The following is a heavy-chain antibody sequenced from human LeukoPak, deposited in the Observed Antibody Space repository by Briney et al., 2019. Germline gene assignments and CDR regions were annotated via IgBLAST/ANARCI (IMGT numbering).Heavy chain of an antibody. D-gene: IGHD4-17*01. CDR1: GSIFSTHW. J-gene: IGHJ4*02. CDR3: VRYRDGEYDF. CDR2: IKQDGSEK. V-gene: IGHV3-7*01. Sequence: GGSLRLSCAGSGSIFSTHWMIWVRQAPGKGLEWVANIKQDGSEKYYVDSVKGRFTISRDNTKSSMYLEMNSLRAEDTAVYYCVRYRDGEYDFWGQGTLVTASS.